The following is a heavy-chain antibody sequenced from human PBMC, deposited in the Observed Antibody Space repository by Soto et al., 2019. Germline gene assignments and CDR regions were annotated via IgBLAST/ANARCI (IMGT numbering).Heavy chain of an antibody. CDR2: ISSSSSTI. Sequence: GGSLTLSCAASGFTFSSYSMNWVRQAPGKGLEWVSYISSSSSTIYYADSVKGRFTISRDNAKNSLYLQMNSLRAEDTAVYYCARDYYDSSGYAAFFDYWGQGTLVTVSS. CDR1: GFTFSSYS. J-gene: IGHJ4*02. V-gene: IGHV3-48*01. CDR3: ARDYYDSSGYAAFFDY. D-gene: IGHD3-22*01.